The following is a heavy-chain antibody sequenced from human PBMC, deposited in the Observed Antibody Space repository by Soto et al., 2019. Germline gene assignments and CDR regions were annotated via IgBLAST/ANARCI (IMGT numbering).Heavy chain of an antibody. CDR3: ARSGELPYFDY. D-gene: IGHD3-10*01. V-gene: IGHV4-39*01. CDR2: IYYSGST. J-gene: IGHJ4*02. CDR1: GGPLSSSSYY. Sequence: PSETLSLTCTVSGGPLSSSSYYWGWIRQPPGKGLEWIGSIYYSGSTYYNPSLKSRVTISVDTSKNQFSLKLSSVTAADTAVYYCARSGELPYFDYWGQGTLVTVSS.